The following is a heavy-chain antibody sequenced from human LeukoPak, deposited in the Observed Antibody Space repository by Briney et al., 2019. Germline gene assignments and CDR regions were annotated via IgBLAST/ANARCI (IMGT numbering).Heavy chain of an antibody. CDR2: GDYSGGT. CDR3: ARDIPSGSYYPYYFDY. D-gene: IGHD1-26*01. J-gene: IGHJ4*02. CDR1: GDSFSSVTDY. Sequence: SETLSLTCTVSGDSFSSVTDYWAWIRQPPGTGLEWIASGDYSGGTYYNPSLESRVAISADMSKNQFSLKLSSVTAADTAVYYCARDIPSGSYYPYYFDYWGQGTLVTVSS. V-gene: IGHV4-39*07.